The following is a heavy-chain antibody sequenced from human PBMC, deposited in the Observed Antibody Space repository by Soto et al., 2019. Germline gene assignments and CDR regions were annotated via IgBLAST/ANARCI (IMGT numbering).Heavy chain of an antibody. J-gene: IGHJ4*02. CDR2: ISAYNGNT. Sequence: QVQLVQSGAEVKKPGASVKVSCKASGYSFTRYYINWVRQAPGQGLEWMGWISAYNGNTHYEVKLQGRVTLTTDTSTSTAYMELRSLRSDDTAVYFCARGGQWDFLSDYWGQGTLVTVSS. D-gene: IGHD1-26*01. CDR3: ARGGQWDFLSDY. V-gene: IGHV1-18*01. CDR1: GYSFTRYY.